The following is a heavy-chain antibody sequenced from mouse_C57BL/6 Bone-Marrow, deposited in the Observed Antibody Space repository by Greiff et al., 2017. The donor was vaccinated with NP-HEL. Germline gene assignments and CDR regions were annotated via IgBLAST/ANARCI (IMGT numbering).Heavy chain of an antibody. Sequence: QVQLQQSGAELMKPGASVKHSCKATGYTFTGYWIEWVKQRPGHGLEWIGEILPGSGSTNYNEKFKGKATFTADTSSNTAYMQLSSLTTEDSAIYYCASTHYYGSSYDWYFDVWGTGTTVTVSS. V-gene: IGHV1-9*01. CDR1: GYTFTGYW. CDR2: ILPGSGST. CDR3: ASTHYYGSSYDWYFDV. D-gene: IGHD1-1*01. J-gene: IGHJ1*03.